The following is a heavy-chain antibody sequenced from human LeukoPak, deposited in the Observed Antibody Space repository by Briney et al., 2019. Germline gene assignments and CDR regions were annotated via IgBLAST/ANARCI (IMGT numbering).Heavy chain of an antibody. CDR1: GFALRTSW. CDR2: IKEDGSEK. V-gene: IGHV3-7*01. J-gene: IGHJ4*02. Sequence: PGGSLRLSCAASGFALRTSWMSWVRQAPGKGLEWVANIKEDGSEKNYVDSVKGRFTISRDNAENSLYLQMNSLRAEDTAVYYCAKDGGGALDWGQGTLVTVSS. CDR3: AKDGGGALD. D-gene: IGHD3-10*01.